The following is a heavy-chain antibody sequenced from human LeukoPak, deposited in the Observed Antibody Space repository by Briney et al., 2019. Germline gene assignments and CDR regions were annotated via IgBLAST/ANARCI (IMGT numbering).Heavy chain of an antibody. D-gene: IGHD6-13*01. CDR2: IYYSGST. V-gene: IGHV4-31*03. CDR1: GGSISSGGYY. Sequence: SETLSLTCTVSGGSISSGGYYWSWIRQHPGKGLEWIGYIYYSGSTYYNPSLKSRVTMSVDTSKNQFSLKLSSVTAADTAVYYCARDLGYSSSWYPNWFDPWGQGTLVTVSS. J-gene: IGHJ5*02. CDR3: ARDLGYSSSWYPNWFDP.